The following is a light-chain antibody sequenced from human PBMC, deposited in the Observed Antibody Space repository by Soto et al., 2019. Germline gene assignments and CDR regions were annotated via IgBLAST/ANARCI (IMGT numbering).Light chain of an antibody. V-gene: IGKV3-20*01. CDR2: GAS. Sequence: EILFTQYPGTLSLQPGETETLHCRASQSVSSSYLAWYQQKPGQAPRLLIYGASSRATGIPDRFSGSGSGTDFTLTSSRLEPEDFAVYYCQQYGSSVPFGQGTRLEI. J-gene: IGKJ5*01. CDR1: QSVSSSY. CDR3: QQYGSSVP.